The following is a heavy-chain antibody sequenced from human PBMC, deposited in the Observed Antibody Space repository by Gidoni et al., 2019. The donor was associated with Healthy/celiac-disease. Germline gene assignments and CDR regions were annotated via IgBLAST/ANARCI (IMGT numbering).Heavy chain of an antibody. CDR2: IDWDDDK. J-gene: IGHJ4*02. V-gene: IGHV2-70*15. D-gene: IGHD3-10*01. CDR3: ARITMVRGVISSDY. Sequence: QVTLRESGPALGKPTQTLTLTCTFSGFSLSTSGMGVSWIRQPPGKALGWLARIDWDDDKYYSTSLKTRLTISKDTSKNQVVLTMTNMDPVDAATYYCARITMVRGVISSDYWGQGTLVTVSS. CDR1: GFSLSTSGMG.